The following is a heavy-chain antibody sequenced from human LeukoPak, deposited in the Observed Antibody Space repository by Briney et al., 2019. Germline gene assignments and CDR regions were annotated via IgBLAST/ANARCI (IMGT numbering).Heavy chain of an antibody. Sequence: PSETLSLTCTVSGGSISSYYWSWIRQPPGKGLEWVGYIYYSGSTNYYPSLKSRVTISVDTSKNQFSLKLSSVAAAATDVYYCAGDWRQYPFQHWGQGNLVTVSS. CDR1: GGSISSYY. CDR3: AGDWRQYPFQH. J-gene: IGHJ1*01. CDR2: IYYSGST. V-gene: IGHV4-59*01. D-gene: IGHD5-24*01.